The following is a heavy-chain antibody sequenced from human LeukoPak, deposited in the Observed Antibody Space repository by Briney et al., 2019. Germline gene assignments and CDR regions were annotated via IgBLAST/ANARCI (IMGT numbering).Heavy chain of an antibody. J-gene: IGHJ4*02. CDR3: ASGFWSGYYTGAY. D-gene: IGHD3-3*01. Sequence: ASVKVSCKASGYTFTGYYIHWVRQAPGQGLEWMGWINPNSGGTNYAQKFQSRVTMTRDTSISTAYMELNRLRSDDTAVYYCASGFWSGYYTGAYWGQGTLVTVSS. V-gene: IGHV1-2*02. CDR2: INPNSGGT. CDR1: GYTFTGYY.